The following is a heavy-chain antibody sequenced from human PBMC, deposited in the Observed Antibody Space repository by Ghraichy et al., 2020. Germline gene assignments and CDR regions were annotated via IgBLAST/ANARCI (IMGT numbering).Heavy chain of an antibody. Sequence: SETLSLTCTVSGGSISSYYWSWLRQPAGKGLEWIGNIDFSGGSKYSPSLTSRVTISVDTSKNQFSLKLDSVTAADTAVYYCARAMRYHWYFDLWGRGSLVTVSS. J-gene: IGHJ2*01. CDR2: IDFSGGS. D-gene: IGHD1-26*01. CDR3: ARAMRYHWYFDL. CDR1: GGSISSYY. V-gene: IGHV4-59*01.